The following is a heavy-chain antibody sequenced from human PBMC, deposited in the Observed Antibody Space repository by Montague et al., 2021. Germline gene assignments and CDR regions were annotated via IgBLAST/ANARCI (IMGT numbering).Heavy chain of an antibody. CDR1: GASITSNIYY. D-gene: IGHD6-13*01. Sequence: SETLSHTCTVSGASITSNIYYWGWTRQSPGKGLEWIGCIYYSGSTFYQPSLKSRITMAVDTSKNQFSLKLSSVTAADTAIYYCARVFSSWYVGWFDPWGQGTLVTVSS. J-gene: IGHJ5*02. CDR3: ARVFSSWYVGWFDP. CDR2: IYYSGST. V-gene: IGHV4-39*07.